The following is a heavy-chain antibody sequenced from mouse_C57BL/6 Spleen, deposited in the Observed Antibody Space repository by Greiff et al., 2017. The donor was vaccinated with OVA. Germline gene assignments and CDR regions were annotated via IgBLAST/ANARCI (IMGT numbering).Heavy chain of an antibody. CDR3: ASGSSAY. J-gene: IGHJ3*01. Sequence: QVQLQQPGAELVKPGASVKLSCKASGYTFTSYWMQWVKQRPGQGLEWIGEIDPSDSYTNYNQKFKGKATLTVDTSSSTAYMQRSSLTSEDSAVYYCASGSSAYWGQGTLVTVSA. V-gene: IGHV1-50*01. CDR1: GYTFTSYW. D-gene: IGHD1-1*01. CDR2: IDPSDSYT.